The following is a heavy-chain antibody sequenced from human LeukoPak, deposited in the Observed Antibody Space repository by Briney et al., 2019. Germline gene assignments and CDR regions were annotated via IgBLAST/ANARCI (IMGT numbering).Heavy chain of an antibody. CDR3: ATEFYSNGYNF. CDR2: IKSRTDGGST. D-gene: IGHD5-24*01. V-gene: IGHV3-15*01. CDR1: GFTFSSAW. J-gene: IGHJ4*02. Sequence: GGSLRLSCAASGFTFSSAWLTWVRQPPGKGLEWVGHIKSRTDGGSTDYSAPVKGRFSVSRDDSKNTVYLQVNSLRTEDSAVYYCATEFYSNGYNFWGQGTPVTVSS.